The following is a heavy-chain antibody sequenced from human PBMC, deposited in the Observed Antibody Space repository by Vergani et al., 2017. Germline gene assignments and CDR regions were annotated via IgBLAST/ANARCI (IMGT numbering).Heavy chain of an antibody. V-gene: IGHV3-23*01. J-gene: IGHJ4*02. CDR3: ARGRTFGGVIVIPSSFDY. D-gene: IGHD3-16*02. Sequence: EVQLLESGGGLVQPGGSLRLSCAASGFTFSSYAMSWVRQAPGKGLEWVSAISGSGGSTYYADSVKGRFTISRDNSKNTLYLQMNSLRAEDTAVYYCARGRTFGGVIVIPSSFDYWGQGTLVTVSA. CDR2: ISGSGGST. CDR1: GFTFSSYA.